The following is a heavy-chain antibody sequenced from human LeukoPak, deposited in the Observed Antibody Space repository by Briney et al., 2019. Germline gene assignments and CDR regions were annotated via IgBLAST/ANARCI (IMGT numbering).Heavy chain of an antibody. CDR1: GYTLTVYY. CDR3: ASRGPNLEDILVVPAATADAFDI. CDR2: LHPNSGGT. Sequence: ASVKVSCKASGYTLTVYYMHWVRHAPRQGLEVVGELHPNSGGTNYAQKFQGRVTMTRDTSISTAYMELSRLRSDDTAVYYCASRGPNLEDILVVPAATADAFDIWGQGTMVTVSS. D-gene: IGHD2-2*01. V-gene: IGHV1-2*02. J-gene: IGHJ3*02.